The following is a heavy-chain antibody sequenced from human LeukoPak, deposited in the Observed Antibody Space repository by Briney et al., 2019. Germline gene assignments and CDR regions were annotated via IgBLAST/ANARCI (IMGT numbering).Heavy chain of an antibody. V-gene: IGHV3-33*01. J-gene: IGHJ4*02. CDR1: GFTFSSHG. CDR2: IWYDGSNK. Sequence: GRSLTLSCAASGFTFSSHGIHWVRQAPGKGLEWVALIWYDGSNKYYTDSVKGRFTISRDNSKNTLYLQINSLRAEDTAVYYCARGSGYSYGYLDYWGQGTLVTVSS. CDR3: ARGSGYSYGYLDY. D-gene: IGHD5-18*01.